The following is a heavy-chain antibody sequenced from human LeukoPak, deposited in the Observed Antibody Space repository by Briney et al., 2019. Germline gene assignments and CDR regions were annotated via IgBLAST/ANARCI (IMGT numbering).Heavy chain of an antibody. J-gene: IGHJ3*02. CDR1: GGSISSYY. CDR3: ARALPTHDAFDI. Sequence: PSETLSLTFTVSGGSISSYYWSWIRQPPGKGLEWIGYIYYSGSANYNPSLKSRVTLSVHTSKTQFSLKVSSVTAADTAVYFCARALPTHDAFDIWGQGTMVIVS. CDR2: IYYSGSA. D-gene: IGHD2-2*01. V-gene: IGHV4-59*01.